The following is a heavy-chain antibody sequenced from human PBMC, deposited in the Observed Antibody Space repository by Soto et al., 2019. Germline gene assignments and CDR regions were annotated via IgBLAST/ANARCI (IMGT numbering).Heavy chain of an antibody. D-gene: IGHD1-26*01. J-gene: IGHJ6*02. Sequence: QVQLVQSGAEVKKSGASVKVSCKASGYSVSDYFIQWVRQAPGQGLEWVAWINPKSAATNYAKKFQGRVSLTWDTSFSTAYMELTRLRPDDTAAYYCARIKWGLDYYNGMDVWGQGTTVIVSS. CDR1: GYSVSDYF. CDR2: INPKSAAT. CDR3: ARIKWGLDYYNGMDV. V-gene: IGHV1-2*02.